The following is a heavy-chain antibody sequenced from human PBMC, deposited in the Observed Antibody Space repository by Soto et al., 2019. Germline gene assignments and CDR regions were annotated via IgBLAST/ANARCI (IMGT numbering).Heavy chain of an antibody. J-gene: IGHJ6*03. CDR1: GFTFSSYS. Sequence: GGSLRLSCAASGFTFSSYSMNWVRQAPGKGLEWVSSISSSSSYIYYADSVKGRFTISRDNAKNSLYLQMNSLRAEDTAVYYCARAMGSSSSPLYYYYYYYMDVWGKGTTVTVSS. CDR2: ISSSSSYI. V-gene: IGHV3-21*01. D-gene: IGHD6-6*01. CDR3: ARAMGSSSSPLYYYYYYYMDV.